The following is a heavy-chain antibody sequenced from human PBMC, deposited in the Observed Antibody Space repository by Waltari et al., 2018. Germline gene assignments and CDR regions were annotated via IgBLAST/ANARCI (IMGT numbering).Heavy chain of an antibody. J-gene: IGHJ3*01. V-gene: IGHV5-10-1*03. CDR1: GLPFHNYF. CDR2: IDPTDSHT. D-gene: IGHD1-1*01. CDR3: ARLDGTITDAFDV. Sequence: EVKLVQSGAEVKKPGESLRIYCQAYGLPFHNYFIAWVRQMPGKGLEWMGRIDPTDSHTKYSPAVQGHVTISVNKSARTAYLQLNSLEASDTAMYYCARLDGTITDAFDVWGQGTMVFVSS.